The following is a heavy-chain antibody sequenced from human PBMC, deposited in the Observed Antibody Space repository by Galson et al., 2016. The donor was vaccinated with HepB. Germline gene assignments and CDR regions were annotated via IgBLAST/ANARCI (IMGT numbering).Heavy chain of an antibody. Sequence: SLRLSCAASGFTFTSYWIHWVRQVPGEGLVWVPRINSDGSSTHYADSVKGRFTISRDNAKNTVYLQMNSLRVEDTAVYYCERVGVIPYYYDGMDVWGQGTMVIVSS. CDR3: ERVGVIPYYYDGMDV. V-gene: IGHV3-74*01. CDR2: INSDGSST. J-gene: IGHJ6*01. CDR1: GFTFTSYW. D-gene: IGHD3-10*01.